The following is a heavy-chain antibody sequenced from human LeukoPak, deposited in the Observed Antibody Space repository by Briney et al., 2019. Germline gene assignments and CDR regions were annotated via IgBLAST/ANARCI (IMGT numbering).Heavy chain of an antibody. CDR1: AFTFSSYA. CDR2: ISGSGGST. D-gene: IGHD5-12*01. V-gene: IGHV3-23*01. CDR3: AKSGWLRLGFDY. Sequence: PGGSLTLSCAASAFTFSSYAMSWVRQAPGKGLECVSDISGSGGSTYYADSVKGRFTISRDNSKNTLYLQMNSLRAEDTAVYYCAKSGWLRLGFDYWGQGTLVTVSS. J-gene: IGHJ4*02.